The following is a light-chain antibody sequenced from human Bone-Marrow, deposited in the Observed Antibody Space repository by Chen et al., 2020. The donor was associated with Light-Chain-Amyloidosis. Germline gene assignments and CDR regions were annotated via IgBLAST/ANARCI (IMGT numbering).Light chain of an antibody. J-gene: IGKJ5*01. CDR1: QSVSSY. Sequence: EIVLTQSPATLSLSPGDRATLSCRASQSVSSYLAWYQQKPGHAPRLLIYDASNRATGIPARFSGSGSETDFTRTISSLEPEDFAVYYCQQRSNWPITFGQGPRLEIK. V-gene: IGKV3-11*01. CDR3: QQRSNWPIT. CDR2: DAS.